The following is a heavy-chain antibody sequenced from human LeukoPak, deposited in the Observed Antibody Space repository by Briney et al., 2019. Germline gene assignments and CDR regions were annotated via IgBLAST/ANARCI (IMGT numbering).Heavy chain of an antibody. CDR2: INHSGST. Sequence: SETLSLTCAVYGGSFSGYYWSWIRQPPGKGLEWIGEINHSGSTNYNPSLKSRVTISVDTSKNQFSLKLSSVTAADTAVYYCARMQAWFGPWGQGTLVTVSS. V-gene: IGHV4-34*01. CDR3: ARMQAWFGP. CDR1: GGSFSGYY. J-gene: IGHJ5*02.